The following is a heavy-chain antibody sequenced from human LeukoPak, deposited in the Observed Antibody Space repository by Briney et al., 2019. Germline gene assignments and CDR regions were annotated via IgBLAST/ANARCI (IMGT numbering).Heavy chain of an antibody. D-gene: IGHD3-3*01. CDR2: ISYDGSNK. CDR3: ASYRSPNDFWSAYWAWFDP. V-gene: IGHV3-30*01. Sequence: PGGSLRLSCAASGFTFSSYAMHWVRQAPGKGLEWVAVISYDGSNKYYADSVKGRFTISRDNSKNTLYLQMNSLRAEDTAVYYCASYRSPNDFWSAYWAWFDPWGQGTLATVSS. CDR1: GFTFSSYA. J-gene: IGHJ5*02.